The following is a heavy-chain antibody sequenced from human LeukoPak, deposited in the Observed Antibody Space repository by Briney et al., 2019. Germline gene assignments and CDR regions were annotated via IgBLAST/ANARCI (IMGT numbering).Heavy chain of an antibody. V-gene: IGHV3-7*01. D-gene: IGHD3-10*01. J-gene: IGHJ4*02. CDR1: GGSISRSNW. CDR3: ARAYYGSGSYYSYFDY. CDR2: INQDGSEK. Sequence: ETLSLTCAVSGGSISRSNWWSWVRQAPGKGLEWVANINQDGSEKNYVDSVKGRFTISRDNAKNSLYLQMNSLRAEDTAVYYCARAYYGSGSYYSYFDYWGQGTLVTVSS.